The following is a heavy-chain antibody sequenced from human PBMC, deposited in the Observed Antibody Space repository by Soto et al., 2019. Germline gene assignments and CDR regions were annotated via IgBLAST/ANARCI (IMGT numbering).Heavy chain of an antibody. Sequence: GGSLRLSCAASGFTFSSYGMHWVRQAPGKGLEWVAVISYDGSNKYYADSVKGRFTISRDNSKNTLYLQMNSLRAEDTAVYYCAKGSSRITIFGVVPPYYYYGMDVWGQRTTVIVSS. J-gene: IGHJ6*02. CDR3: AKGSSRITIFGVVPPYYYYGMDV. CDR1: GFTFSSYG. CDR2: ISYDGSNK. D-gene: IGHD3-3*01. V-gene: IGHV3-30*18.